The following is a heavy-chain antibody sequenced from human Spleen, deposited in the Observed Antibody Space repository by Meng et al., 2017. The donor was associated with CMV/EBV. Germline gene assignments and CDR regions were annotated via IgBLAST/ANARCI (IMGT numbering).Heavy chain of an antibody. V-gene: IGHV3-30*02. CDR3: AKSWDDFWRGLLQH. J-gene: IGHJ1*01. CDR1: GFRFSHYG. D-gene: IGHD3-3*01. CDR2: IPSGGGNT. Sequence: ASGFRFSHYGMNWVRQAPGKGLGWVAVIPSGGGNTYYADSVRGRFTISRDSSSDTLHLEMKSLRAEDTAVYYCAKSWDDFWRGLLQHWGQGTLVTV.